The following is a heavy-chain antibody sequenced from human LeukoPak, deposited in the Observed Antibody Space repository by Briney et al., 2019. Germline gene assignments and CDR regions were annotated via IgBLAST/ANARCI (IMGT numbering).Heavy chain of an antibody. J-gene: IGHJ4*02. CDR2: IYYSGST. CDR1: GGSISSHY. CDR3: ARGRGVTYYDSTGYLWYFDY. D-gene: IGHD3-22*01. Sequence: SETLSLTCTVSGGSISSHYWSWIRQPPGKGLEWIGYIYYSGSTKFNPSLKSRVTISVDTSKNQFSLKLSSVTAADTAVYYCARGRGVTYYDSTGYLWYFDYWGQGTLVTVSS. V-gene: IGHV4-59*11.